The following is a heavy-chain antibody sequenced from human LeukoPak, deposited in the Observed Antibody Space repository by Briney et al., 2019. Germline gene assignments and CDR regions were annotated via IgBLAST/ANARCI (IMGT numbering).Heavy chain of an antibody. CDR1: GGSFSGYY. D-gene: IGHD3-3*01. J-gene: IGHJ4*02. V-gene: IGHV4-34*01. CDR3: ARGPTYYDFWSGYSADY. Sequence: PSETLSLTCAVYGGSFSGYYWSWIRQPPGKGLEWIGEINHSGSTNYNPSLKSRATISVDTSKNQFSLKLSSVTAADTAVYYCARGPTYYDFWSGYSADYWGQGTLVTVSS. CDR2: INHSGST.